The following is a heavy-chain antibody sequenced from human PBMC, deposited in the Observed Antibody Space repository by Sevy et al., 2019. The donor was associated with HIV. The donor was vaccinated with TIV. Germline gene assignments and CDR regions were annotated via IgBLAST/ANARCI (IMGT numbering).Heavy chain of an antibody. J-gene: IGHJ4*02. CDR2: FDPEDGET. CDR1: GYTLTGVS. V-gene: IGHV1-24*01. Sequence: GPVKVSCKVSGYTLTGVSMHWVRQAPGKGLEWMATFDPEDGETYYAQKFQGRVTMTEDTSTDTAYMELSSLRSEDTAVFYCAITKDYYDNSGYAFDYWGQGTLVTVSS. CDR3: AITKDYYDNSGYAFDY. D-gene: IGHD3-22*01.